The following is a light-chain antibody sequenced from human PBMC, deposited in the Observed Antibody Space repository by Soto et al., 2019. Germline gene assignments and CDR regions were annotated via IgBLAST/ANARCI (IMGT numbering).Light chain of an antibody. J-gene: IGKJ5*01. V-gene: IGKV3-11*01. CDR2: DAS. CDR1: RSVSSY. CDR3: QRRTNWPTST. Sequence: EIVLTQSPATLSLSPGERATLSCRASRSVSSYLAWYQQKPGQTPRLLIHDASSRATGTPVRFSGSGSGTDVTLTISSRGPEAFAVADYQRRTNWPTSTFGQGTQLEIK.